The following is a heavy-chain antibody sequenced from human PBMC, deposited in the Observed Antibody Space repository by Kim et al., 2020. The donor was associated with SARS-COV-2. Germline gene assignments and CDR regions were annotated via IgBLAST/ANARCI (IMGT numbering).Heavy chain of an antibody. CDR2: ISGDGGST. CDR3: AKGGVAVVADNPLYYYYGMDV. CDR1: GFTFDDYA. D-gene: IGHD6-19*01. V-gene: IGHV3-43*02. J-gene: IGHJ6*02. Sequence: GGSLRLSCAASGFTFDDYAMHWVRQAPGKGLEWVSLISGDGGSTYYADSVKGRFTISRDNSKNSLYLQMNSLRTEDTALYYCAKGGVAVVADNPLYYYYGMDVWGQGTTVTVSS.